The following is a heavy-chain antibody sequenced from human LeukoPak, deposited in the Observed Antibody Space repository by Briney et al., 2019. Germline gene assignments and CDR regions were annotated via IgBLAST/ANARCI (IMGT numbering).Heavy chain of an antibody. Sequence: SVKVSCKASGGTFSSYAISWVRQAPGQGLEWMGRIVPILGIANYAQKFQGRVTITADKSTSTAYMELSSLRSEDTAVYYCARVYYSSGWSNWGQGTLVTVSS. J-gene: IGHJ4*02. CDR1: GGTFSSYA. D-gene: IGHD6-19*01. V-gene: IGHV1-69*04. CDR2: IVPILGIA. CDR3: ARVYYSSGWSN.